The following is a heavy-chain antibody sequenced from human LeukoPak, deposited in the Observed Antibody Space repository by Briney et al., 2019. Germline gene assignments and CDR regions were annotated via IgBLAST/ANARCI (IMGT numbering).Heavy chain of an antibody. D-gene: IGHD1-26*01. J-gene: IGHJ5*02. CDR3: ARGRIVGATSPYNWFDP. Sequence: SVTVSFKASGGTFSSYAISWVRQAPGQGLEWMGGIIPIFGTANYAQKFQGRVTITTDESTSTAYMELSSLRSEDTAVYYCARGRIVGATSPYNWFDPWGQGTLVTVSS. CDR2: IIPIFGTA. CDR1: GGTFSSYA. V-gene: IGHV1-69*05.